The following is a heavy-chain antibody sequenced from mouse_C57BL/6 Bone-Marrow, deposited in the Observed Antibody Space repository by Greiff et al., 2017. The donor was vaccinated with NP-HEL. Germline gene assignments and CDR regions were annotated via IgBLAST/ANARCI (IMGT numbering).Heavy chain of an antibody. D-gene: IGHD1-1*01. J-gene: IGHJ4*01. CDR3: ARNPLLLRSGAMDY. Sequence: QVQLKESGPGLVQPSQCLSITCTASGFSLTSYCVHWVRQSPGKGLEWLGVIWSGGSTDYNAAFISRLSISKDNSKSQVFFKMNSLQADDTAIYYCARNPLLLRSGAMDYWGQGTSVTVSS. CDR1: GFSLTSYC. CDR2: IWSGGST. V-gene: IGHV2-2*01.